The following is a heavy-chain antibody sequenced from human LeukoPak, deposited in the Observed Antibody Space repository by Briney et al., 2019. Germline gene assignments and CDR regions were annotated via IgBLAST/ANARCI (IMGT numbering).Heavy chain of an antibody. Sequence: PSETLSLTXTVSGGSISSYYWSWIRQPPGKGLEWIGYIYYSGSTNYNPSLKSRVTISIDTSNNQFSLKLSSVTAADTAVYYCARGNYYGSGSYDYWGQGTLVTVSS. D-gene: IGHD3-10*01. CDR1: GGSISSYY. CDR3: ARGNYYGSGSYDY. CDR2: IYYSGST. J-gene: IGHJ4*02. V-gene: IGHV4-59*01.